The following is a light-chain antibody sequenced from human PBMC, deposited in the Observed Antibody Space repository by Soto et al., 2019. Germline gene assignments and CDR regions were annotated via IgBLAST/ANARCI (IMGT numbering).Light chain of an antibody. CDR3: QQYNDWPRGRT. CDR2: DAS. J-gene: IGKJ1*01. V-gene: IGKV3-15*01. CDR1: QSVSTK. Sequence: EILMTQSPATLSVSPGETATLSCRASQSVSTKLAWYQQKPGQAPRLLINDASTRATGVPARFSGWGSGTEFTLTISSLQSEDLATYYCQQYNDWPRGRTFGQGTKVDIK.